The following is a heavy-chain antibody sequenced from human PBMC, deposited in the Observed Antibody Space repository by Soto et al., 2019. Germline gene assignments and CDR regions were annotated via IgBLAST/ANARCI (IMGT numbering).Heavy chain of an antibody. CDR1: GGTFSSYA. J-gene: IGHJ6*02. Sequence: QVQLVQSGAEVKKPGSSVKVSCKASGGTFSSYAISWVRQAPGQGLEWMGGIIPIPGTANYAQKFQGRVTIPADESTSTAYRELSSLRSEDTAVYYCARSQGSSTSLEIYYYYYYGMDVWGQGTTVTVSS. CDR3: ARSQGSSTSLEIYYYYYYGMDV. CDR2: IIPIPGTA. D-gene: IGHD2-2*01. V-gene: IGHV1-69*01.